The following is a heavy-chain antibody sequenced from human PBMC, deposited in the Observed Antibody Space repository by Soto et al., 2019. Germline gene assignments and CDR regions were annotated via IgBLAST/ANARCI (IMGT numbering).Heavy chain of an antibody. CDR2: ISSTGSGT. D-gene: IGHD1-1*01. CDR3: VRDLHEPLPADVLQVAN. J-gene: IGHJ4*02. V-gene: IGHV3-48*03. Sequence: ESGGDLVQPGGSLRLSCAASGFTFRSYEMHWVRQAPGKGLEWISYISSTGSGTHYADSVKGRFTISRDNARNSLSLQMNSLRAEDTAIYYCVRDLHEPLPADVLQVANWGQGTQVTVSS. CDR1: GFTFRSYE.